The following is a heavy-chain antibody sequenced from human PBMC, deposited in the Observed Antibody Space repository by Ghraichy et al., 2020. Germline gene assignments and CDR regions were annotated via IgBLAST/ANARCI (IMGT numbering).Heavy chain of an antibody. V-gene: IGHV1-18*01. D-gene: IGHD6-6*01. CDR2: ISAYNGNT. Sequence: ASVKVSFPASGYTCTLYGISWVRQAPGQGLEWMGWISAYNGNTNYAQKLQGRVTMTTDTSTSTAYMELRSLRSDDTAVYYCARAAMVYEYSSPFDPWGQGTLVTVSS. CDR1: GYTCTLYG. CDR3: ARAAMVYEYSSPFDP. J-gene: IGHJ5*02.